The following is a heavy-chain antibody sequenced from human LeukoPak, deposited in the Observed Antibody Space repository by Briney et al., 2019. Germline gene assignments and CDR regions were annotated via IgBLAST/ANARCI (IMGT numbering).Heavy chain of an antibody. CDR2: IYPGDSDT. J-gene: IGHJ4*02. V-gene: IGHV5-51*01. CDR3: ARSPVDTPMVDYFDY. D-gene: IGHD5-18*01. Sequence: GESLKISCKGSGYSFTSYWIGWVRQMPGKGLEWMGIIYPGDSDTKYSPSFQGQVTISADKSISTAYLQWSSLKASDTAMYYCARSPVDTPMVDYFDYWGQGTLVTVSS. CDR1: GYSFTSYW.